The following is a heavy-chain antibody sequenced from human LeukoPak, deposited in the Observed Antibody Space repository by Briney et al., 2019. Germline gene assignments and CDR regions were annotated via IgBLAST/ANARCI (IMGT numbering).Heavy chain of an antibody. J-gene: IGHJ4*02. D-gene: IGHD6-19*01. CDR2: ILTSDGNP. V-gene: IGHV3-23*01. CDR3: ARTSGWYPYFDY. Sequence: GGSLRLSCAASGFTFTTYAMNWVRQAPGKGLEWISSILTSDGNPYFADSVKGRFTISRDNSKNTVDLQMNSLRAEDTAVYYCARTSGWYPYFDYWGQGTLVTVSS. CDR1: GFTFTTYA.